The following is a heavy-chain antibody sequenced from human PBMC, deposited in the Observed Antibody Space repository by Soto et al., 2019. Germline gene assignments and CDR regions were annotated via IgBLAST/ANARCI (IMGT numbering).Heavy chain of an antibody. CDR1: GYSFTSYW. CDR3: ARMGYDFWSGYANGMDV. Sequence: PGESLKISCNGSGYSFTSYWIGWVRQMPGKGLEWMGIIYLGDSDTRYSPSFQGQVTISADKSISTAYLQWSSLKASDTAMYYCARMGYDFWSGYANGMDVWGQGTTVTVSS. D-gene: IGHD3-3*01. J-gene: IGHJ6*02. V-gene: IGHV5-51*01. CDR2: IYLGDSDT.